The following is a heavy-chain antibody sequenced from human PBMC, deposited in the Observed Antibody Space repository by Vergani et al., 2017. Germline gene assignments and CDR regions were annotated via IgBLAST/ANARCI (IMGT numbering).Heavy chain of an antibody. V-gene: IGHV4-34*01. Sequence: QVQLQQWGAGLLKPSETLSLTCAVYGGSFSGYYWSWIRQPPGKGLEWIGEINHSGSTNYNPPLKSRVTISVDTSKNQFSLKLSSVTAADTAVYYCARARYYYDSSGTWRYFDYWGQGTLVTVSS. CDR2: INHSGST. D-gene: IGHD3-22*01. CDR3: ARARYYYDSSGTWRYFDY. J-gene: IGHJ4*02. CDR1: GGSFSGYY.